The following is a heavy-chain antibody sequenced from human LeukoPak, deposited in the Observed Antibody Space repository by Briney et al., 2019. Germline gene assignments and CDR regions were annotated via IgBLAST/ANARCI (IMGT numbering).Heavy chain of an antibody. D-gene: IGHD5-12*01. J-gene: IGHJ4*02. CDR2: IYTSGST. CDR3: ARATHKRRGYSGYDGGIDY. V-gene: IGHV4-61*02. CDR1: GGSISSGSYY. Sequence: SETLSLTCTVSGGSISSGSYYWSWIRQPAGKGLEWIGRIYTSGSTNYNPSLKSRVTISVDTSKNQFSLKLSSVTAADTAVYYCARATHKRRGYSGYDGGIDYWGQGTLVTVSS.